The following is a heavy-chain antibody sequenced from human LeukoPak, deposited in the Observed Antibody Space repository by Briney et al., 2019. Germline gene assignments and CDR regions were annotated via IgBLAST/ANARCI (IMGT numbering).Heavy chain of an antibody. D-gene: IGHD1-26*01. CDR3: ARDVGASAPDAFDI. J-gene: IGHJ3*02. CDR1: GFTFSTYY. Sequence: GGSLRLSCTASGFTFSTYYMNWVRQAPGKGLEWVSSISTSSNYIYYADSVKGQFTISRDNAKNSLYLQMNSLRVEDTDVYYCARDVGASAPDAFDIWGQGTMVTVSS. V-gene: IGHV3-21*01. CDR2: ISTSSNYI.